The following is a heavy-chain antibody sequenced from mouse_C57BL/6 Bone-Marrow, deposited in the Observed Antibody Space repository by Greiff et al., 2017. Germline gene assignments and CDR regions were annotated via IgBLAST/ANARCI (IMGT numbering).Heavy chain of an antibody. V-gene: IGHV1-69*01. CDR3: APYYGSSYWYFDV. Sequence: QVQLQQPGAELVMPGASVKLSCKASGYTFTSYWMHWVKQRPGQGLEWIGEIDPSDSYTNYNQKFKGKSTLTVDKSSNTAYMQLSSLTSEDSAVYYCAPYYGSSYWYFDVWGTGTTVTVSS. D-gene: IGHD1-1*01. J-gene: IGHJ1*03. CDR1: GYTFTSYW. CDR2: IDPSDSYT.